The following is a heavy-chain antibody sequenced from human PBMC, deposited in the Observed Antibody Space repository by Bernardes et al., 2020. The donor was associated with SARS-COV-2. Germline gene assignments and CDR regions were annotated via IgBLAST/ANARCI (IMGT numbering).Heavy chain of an antibody. CDR1: GGSISSHY. D-gene: IGHD5-12*01. CDR2: IYYSGST. V-gene: IGHV4-59*11. J-gene: IGHJ4*02. CDR3: ARAMRRWLQLSPYYFDY. Sequence: SETLSLTCTVSGGSISSHYWSWIRQPPGKGLEWIGYIYYSGSTNYNPSLKSRVTISVDTSKNQFSLKLSSVTAADTAVYYCARAMRRWLQLSPYYFDYWGQGTLVTVSS.